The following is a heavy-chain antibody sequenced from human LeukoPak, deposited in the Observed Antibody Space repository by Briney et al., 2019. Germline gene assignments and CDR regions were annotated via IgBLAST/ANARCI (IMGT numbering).Heavy chain of an antibody. J-gene: IGHJ4*02. V-gene: IGHV3-23*01. D-gene: IGHD1-1*01. Sequence: GGSLSLSCATSGFTFSSYTMTWVRQSSGKGLKWVSIINPSGGATFYADSVKGRFTVFRDNSRNTLFLQMQGLRAEDTAVYYCTSQTYKGSARYYSDYWGQGTLVTVSS. CDR2: INPSGGAT. CDR3: TSQTYKGSARYYSDY. CDR1: GFTFSSYT.